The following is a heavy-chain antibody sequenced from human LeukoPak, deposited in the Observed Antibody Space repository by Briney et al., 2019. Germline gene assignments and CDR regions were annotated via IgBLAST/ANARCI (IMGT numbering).Heavy chain of an antibody. CDR1: GYPFTNYG. Sequence: ASVKVSCKASGYPFTNYGISWVRQAPGQGLEWMGWISGYNGNTNYAQNFQGRVTMTTDTSTSTAYMEMRSLRSDDTAIYYCARVYGLLSRDDYWGQGTLVTVSS. D-gene: IGHD4-17*01. CDR3: ARVYGLLSRDDY. V-gene: IGHV1-18*01. J-gene: IGHJ4*02. CDR2: ISGYNGNT.